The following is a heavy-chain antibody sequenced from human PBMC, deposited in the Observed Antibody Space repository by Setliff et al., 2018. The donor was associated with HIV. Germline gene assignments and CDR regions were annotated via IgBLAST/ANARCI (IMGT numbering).Heavy chain of an antibody. V-gene: IGHV4-39*07. CDR3: AREQGRSYYDSSGFDY. Sequence: SETLSLTCTVSGGSFRSSRYYWGWIRQPPGKGLEWIGNIHYGGFFWYSPSLKSRVTISVDTSKSQLSLKLTSVTAADTAVYYCAREQGRSYYDSSGFDYWGQGIPVTVSS. J-gene: IGHJ4*02. D-gene: IGHD3-22*01. CDR1: GGSFRSSRYY. CDR2: IHYGGFF.